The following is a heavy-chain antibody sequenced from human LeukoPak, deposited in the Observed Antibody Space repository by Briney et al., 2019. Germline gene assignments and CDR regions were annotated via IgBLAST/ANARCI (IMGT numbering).Heavy chain of an antibody. CDR1: GYTFSNYY. Sequence: ASVKVSCNASGYTFSNYYMHWVRQAPGQGLEWLGIINPSGGSTSYAQKFQGRVTMTRDTSTTTVYMELSSLRSEDTAVYYCARVVWNNYDSIGYGAIDICGQGTMVTVSS. CDR3: ARVVWNNYDSIGYGAIDI. CDR2: INPSGGST. V-gene: IGHV1-46*01. D-gene: IGHD3-22*01. J-gene: IGHJ3*02.